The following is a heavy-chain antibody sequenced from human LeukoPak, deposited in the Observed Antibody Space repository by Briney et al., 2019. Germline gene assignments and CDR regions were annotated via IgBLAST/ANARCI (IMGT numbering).Heavy chain of an antibody. CDR1: GYSFTNYW. Sequence: GESLKTSCKGSGYSFTNYWIGWVRQMPGKGLEWMGIIYPGDSEARYSPSFRGQVTMSVDKSTNTAYLQWRSLKASDTAMYYCARHYGAGGYSGYDYVDWFDPWGLGTLVTVSS. D-gene: IGHD5-12*01. CDR2: IYPGDSEA. V-gene: IGHV5-51*01. J-gene: IGHJ5*02. CDR3: ARHYGAGGYSGYDYVDWFDP.